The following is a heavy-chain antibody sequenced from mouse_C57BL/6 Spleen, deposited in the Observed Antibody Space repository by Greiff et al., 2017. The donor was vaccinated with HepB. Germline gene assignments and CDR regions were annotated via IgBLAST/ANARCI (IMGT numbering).Heavy chain of an antibody. V-gene: IGHV1-26*01. CDR1: GYTFTDYY. CDR3: AIGGKYWDAMDY. D-gene: IGHD2-1*01. CDR2: INPNNGGT. J-gene: IGHJ4*01. Sequence: EVQLQQSGPELVKPGASVKISCKASGYTFTDYYMNWVKQSHGKSLEWIGDINPNNGGTSYNQKFKGKATLTVDKSSSPAYMALRSLTSEDSAVYYCAIGGKYWDAMDYWGQGTSVTVSS.